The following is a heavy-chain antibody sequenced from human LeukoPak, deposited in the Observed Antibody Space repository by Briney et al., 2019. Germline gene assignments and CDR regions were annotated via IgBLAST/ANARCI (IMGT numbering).Heavy chain of an antibody. CDR1: GYTFTSYG. Sequence: ASVKVSCKASGYTFTSYGISWVRQAPGQGLEWMGWMDPKSGETNHAQRFQGRVTMTRDTSISTAYMELSRLRSDDTAVYYCARMTGIGYCSSTSCYSAYYYYYMDVWGKGTTVIVSS. CDR3: ARMTGIGYCSSTSCYSAYYYYYMDV. D-gene: IGHD2-2*02. J-gene: IGHJ6*03. CDR2: MDPKSGET. V-gene: IGHV1-2*02.